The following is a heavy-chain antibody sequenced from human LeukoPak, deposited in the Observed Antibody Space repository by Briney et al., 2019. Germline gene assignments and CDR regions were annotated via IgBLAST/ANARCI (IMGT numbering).Heavy chain of an antibody. CDR2: IYPGDSDT. V-gene: IGHV5-51*01. CDR3: ARYGVIVVPAAIPTGDGMDV. D-gene: IGHD2-2*01. J-gene: IGHJ6*02. Sequence: GESLKISCKGSGYSFTSYWIGWVRQMPGKGLEWMGIIYPGDSDTRYSTSFQGQVTISANKSISPAYLQWSSLKASDTAMYYCARYGVIVVPAAIPTGDGMDVWGQGTTVTVSS. CDR1: GYSFTSYW.